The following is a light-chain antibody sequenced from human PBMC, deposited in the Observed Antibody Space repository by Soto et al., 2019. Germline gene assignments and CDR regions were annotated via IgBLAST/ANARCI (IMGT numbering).Light chain of an antibody. V-gene: IGLV2-14*03. Sequence: QSALTQPASVSGSPGQSISIPCTGTSSDIGAFNFVSWYQQHPGKAPKVLIYGVTNRPSGVDYRFSGSKSGNTASLIISGLRPEDEADYYCSSFTSASTRIFGTATKLTVL. J-gene: IGLJ1*01. CDR1: SSDIGAFNF. CDR3: SSFTSASTRI. CDR2: GVT.